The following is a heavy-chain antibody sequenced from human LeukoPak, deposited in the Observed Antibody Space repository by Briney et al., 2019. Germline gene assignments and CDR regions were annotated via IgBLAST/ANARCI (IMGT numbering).Heavy chain of an antibody. CDR1: GGSFSGYY. CDR2: VNHSGST. J-gene: IGHJ4*02. V-gene: IGHV4-34*01. CDR3: ARGRGTRYFDWLLQGFDY. D-gene: IGHD3-9*01. Sequence: SETLSRTCAVYGGSFSGYYWSWLRQPPGKGLEWVGEVNHSGSTNYNPSLKSRVTISVDTSKNQFSLKLSSVTAADTAVYYCARGRGTRYFDWLLQGFDYWGQGTLVTVSS.